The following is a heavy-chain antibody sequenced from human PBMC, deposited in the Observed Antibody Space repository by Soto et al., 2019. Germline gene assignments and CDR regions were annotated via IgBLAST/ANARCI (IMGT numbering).Heavy chain of an antibody. J-gene: IGHJ4*02. CDR1: GGSISSGDYY. CDR3: ARVDTAMVNYYFDY. CDR2: IYYSGST. D-gene: IGHD5-18*01. Sequence: SETLSLTCTVSGGSISSGDYYWSWIRQPPGKGLEWIGYIYYSGSTYYNPSLKSRVTISVDTSKNQFSLKLSSVTAADTAVYYCARVDTAMVNYYFDYWGQGTLVTVSS. V-gene: IGHV4-30-4*01.